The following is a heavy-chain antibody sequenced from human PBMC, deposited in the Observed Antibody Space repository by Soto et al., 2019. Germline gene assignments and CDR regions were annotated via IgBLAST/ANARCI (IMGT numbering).Heavy chain of an antibody. J-gene: IGHJ5*02. Sequence: QLVESGGGLVQPGGSLRLSCAASGFTFSSYEMSWVRQAPGKGLAWVSYITTSGSATYYADSVKGRLTISRDNARNSVYLEMNSLRVEDTAVYYCAREAGVHDWLDPWGQGTQVTVSS. V-gene: IGHV3-48*03. CDR1: GFTFSSYE. D-gene: IGHD3-10*01. CDR3: AREAGVHDWLDP. CDR2: ITTSGSAT.